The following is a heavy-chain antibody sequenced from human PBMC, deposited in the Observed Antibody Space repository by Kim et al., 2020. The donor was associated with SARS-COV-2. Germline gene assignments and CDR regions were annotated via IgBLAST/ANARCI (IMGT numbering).Heavy chain of an antibody. CDR3: ARGGDSSSWLNWFDP. J-gene: IGHJ5*02. CDR2: ISYDGSNK. D-gene: IGHD6-13*01. Sequence: GGSLRLSCAPSGFTFSSYAMHWVRQATVKGLAWVALISYDGSNKYYVDSVKGRFTISRDNSKNTLYLQMNSLRPEDTAVYYCARGGDSSSWLNWFDPWGQGTLVTVSS. CDR1: GFTFSSYA. V-gene: IGHV3-30*04.